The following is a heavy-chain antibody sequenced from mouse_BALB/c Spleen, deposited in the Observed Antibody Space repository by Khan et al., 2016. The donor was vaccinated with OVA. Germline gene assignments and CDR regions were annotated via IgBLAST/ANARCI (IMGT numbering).Heavy chain of an antibody. D-gene: IGHD2-14*01. Sequence: VELVESGAELARPGASVKMSCKASGYTFTSYTIHWIKLRPGQGLEWIGYINPSNGYTNYNQKFKDKATLTADKSSTTAYMELSSLTSDDSALDNCVRDGAYHRNDGWFAYWGQGTLVTVSA. V-gene: IGHV1-4*01. J-gene: IGHJ3*01. CDR3: VRDGAYHRNDGWFAY. CDR1: GYTFTSYT. CDR2: INPSNGYT.